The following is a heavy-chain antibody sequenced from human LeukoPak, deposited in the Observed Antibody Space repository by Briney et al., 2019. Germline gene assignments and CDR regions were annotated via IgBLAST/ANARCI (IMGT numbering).Heavy chain of an antibody. V-gene: IGHV4-30-2*01. CDR2: IYHSGST. Sequence: SETLSLTCAVSGGSISSGGYSWSWIRQPPGKGLEWIGYIYHSGSTYHNPSLKSRVTISVDRSKNQFSLKLSSVTAADTAVYYCARAAVDAIDYWGQGTLVTVSS. D-gene: IGHD3/OR15-3a*01. J-gene: IGHJ4*02. CDR1: GGSISSGGYS. CDR3: ARAAVDAIDY.